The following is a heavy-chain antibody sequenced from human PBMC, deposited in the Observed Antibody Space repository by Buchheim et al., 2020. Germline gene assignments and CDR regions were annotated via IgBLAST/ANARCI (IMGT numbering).Heavy chain of an antibody. CDR2: ISYDGSNK. CDR3: ARERPYYDFWSGYMDY. J-gene: IGHJ4*02. V-gene: IGHV3-30*04. Sequence: QVQLVESGGGVVQPGRSLRLSCAASGFTFSSYAMHWVRQAPGKGLAWVAVISYDGSNKYYADSVKGRFTISRDNSKNTLYLQMNSLRAEDTAVYYCARERPYYDFWSGYMDYWGQGTL. CDR1: GFTFSSYA. D-gene: IGHD3-3*01.